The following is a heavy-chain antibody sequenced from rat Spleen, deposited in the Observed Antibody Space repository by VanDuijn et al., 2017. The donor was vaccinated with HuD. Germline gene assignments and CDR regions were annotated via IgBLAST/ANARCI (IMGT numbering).Heavy chain of an antibody. V-gene: IGHV2S12*01. D-gene: IGHD1-1*01. CDR2: ISSGAYT. J-gene: IGHJ3*01. CDR3: TREEDNSYYFDY. Sequence: QVQLKESGPGLVQPSQTLSLTCTVSGFSLTSNGVNWVRQPPGKGLEWIATISSGAYTYYNSALKSRLSISRDTSKSQVFLKINSLQTEDIATYYCTREEDNSYYFDYWGQGTLVTVSS. CDR1: GFSLTSNG.